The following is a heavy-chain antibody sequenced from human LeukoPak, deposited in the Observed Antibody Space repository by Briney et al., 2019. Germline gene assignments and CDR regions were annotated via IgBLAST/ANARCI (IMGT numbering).Heavy chain of an antibody. CDR2: IYPGDSDT. CDR3: ARRRRYGGNGHDAFDI. Sequence: GESLKISCKGSGYSFTSYWIGWVRQMPGKGLEWMGIIYPGDSDTRYSPSFQGQVTISADKSISTAYLQWSSLKASDTAMYYCARRRRYGGNGHDAFDIWGQGTMVTVSS. D-gene: IGHD4-23*01. J-gene: IGHJ3*02. V-gene: IGHV5-51*01. CDR1: GYSFTSYW.